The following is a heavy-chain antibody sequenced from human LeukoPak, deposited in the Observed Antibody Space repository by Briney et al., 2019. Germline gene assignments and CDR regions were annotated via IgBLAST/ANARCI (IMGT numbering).Heavy chain of an antibody. CDR3: ARGGTSVGATMSDYFDY. CDR2: ISSSDNAI. Sequence: GGSLRLSCAASGFSFSDYYMRWIRQAPGKGLEWISYISSSDNAIYYADSVKGRFTISRDNARNSLNLQMSSLRAEDTAVYYCARGGTSVGATMSDYFDYWGQGTLVTVSS. D-gene: IGHD1-26*01. V-gene: IGHV3-11*01. J-gene: IGHJ4*02. CDR1: GFSFSDYY.